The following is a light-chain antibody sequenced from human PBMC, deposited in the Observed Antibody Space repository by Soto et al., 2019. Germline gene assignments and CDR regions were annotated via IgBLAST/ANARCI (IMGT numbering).Light chain of an antibody. V-gene: IGLV2-14*01. Sequence: QSVLTQPASVSGSPGQSITISCTGTSSDVGGYNYVSWYQQHPGKAPKLMIYDVSNRPSGVSNRFSGSKSGNTASLTISGLQAEDGADYYCSSYTSSSTLWVFGGGTKVTVL. CDR2: DVS. CDR3: SSYTSSSTLWV. J-gene: IGLJ3*02. CDR1: SSDVGGYNY.